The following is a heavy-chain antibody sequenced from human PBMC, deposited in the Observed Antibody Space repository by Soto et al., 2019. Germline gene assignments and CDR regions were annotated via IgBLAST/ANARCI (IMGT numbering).Heavy chain of an antibody. CDR1: GGSISSSSYY. J-gene: IGHJ4*02. Sequence: PSETLSLTGTVSGGSISSSSYYWGWIRQPPGKGLEWIGSIYYSGSTYYNPSLKSRVTISVDTSKNQFSLKLSSVTAADTAVYYCARHNLDKGELQLFDYWGQGTLVTVSS. D-gene: IGHD1-7*01. V-gene: IGHV4-39*01. CDR2: IYYSGST. CDR3: ARHNLDKGELQLFDY.